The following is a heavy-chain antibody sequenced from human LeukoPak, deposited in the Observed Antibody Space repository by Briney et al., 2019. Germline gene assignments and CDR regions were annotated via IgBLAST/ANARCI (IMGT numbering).Heavy chain of an antibody. CDR3: ASDVARGGNARGDY. V-gene: IGHV3-53*01. Sequence: GGSLRLSCAASGFTVSSNYMSWVRQAPGKGLEWVSVIYSGGSTYYADSVKGRFTISRDNSKNTLYLQMNSLRAEDTAVYYCASDVARGGNARGDYWGQGTLVTVSS. CDR2: IYSGGST. D-gene: IGHD4-23*01. J-gene: IGHJ4*02. CDR1: GFTVSSNY.